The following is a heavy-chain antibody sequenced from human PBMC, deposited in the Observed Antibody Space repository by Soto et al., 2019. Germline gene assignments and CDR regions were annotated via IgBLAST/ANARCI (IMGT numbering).Heavy chain of an antibody. Sequence: QVQLQQWGAGLLKPSETLSLTCAVYGGSFSGYYWSWIRQPPGKGLEWIGEINHSGSTNYNPSLKSRVTISVDTSKNQFSLKLSSVTAADTAVYYCARATTGDIVVVPAAIGAFDIWGQGTMVTVSS. V-gene: IGHV4-34*01. CDR1: GGSFSGYY. CDR3: ARATTGDIVVVPAAIGAFDI. D-gene: IGHD2-2*01. CDR2: INHSGST. J-gene: IGHJ3*02.